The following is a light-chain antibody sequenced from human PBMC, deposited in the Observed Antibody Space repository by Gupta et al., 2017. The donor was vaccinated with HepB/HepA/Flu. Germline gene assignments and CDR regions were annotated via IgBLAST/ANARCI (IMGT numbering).Light chain of an antibody. V-gene: IGKV1-5*03. CDR3: QQENSNSET. J-gene: IGKJ1*01. Sequence: DIQMTQSPSTLSASVGDRVTITCRASQSISNWLAWYQQKPGQAPKLLIQKSSSLESGVPSRFSGSGSGTEFTLTISRLQPDDFATYYCQQENSNSETFGQGTKVEIK. CDR2: KSS. CDR1: QSISNW.